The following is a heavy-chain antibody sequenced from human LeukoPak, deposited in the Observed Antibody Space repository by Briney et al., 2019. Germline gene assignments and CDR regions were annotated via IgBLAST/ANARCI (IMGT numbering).Heavy chain of an antibody. D-gene: IGHD3-22*01. CDR3: ARRDYYDSSGSNWFDP. J-gene: IGHJ5*02. Sequence: GESLKISCKGSGYSFTSYWIGWMRQMPGKGLEWMGIIYPGDSDTRYSPSFQGQVTISADKSISTAYLQWSSLKASDTAMYYCARRDYYDSSGSNWFDPWGQGTLVTVSS. V-gene: IGHV5-51*01. CDR2: IYPGDSDT. CDR1: GYSFTSYW.